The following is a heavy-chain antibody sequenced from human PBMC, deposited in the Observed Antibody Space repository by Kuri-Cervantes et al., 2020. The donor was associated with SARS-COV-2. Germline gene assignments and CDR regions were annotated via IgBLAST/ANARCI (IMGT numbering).Heavy chain of an antibody. D-gene: IGHD4-17*01. CDR2: IHYSGST. Sequence: SEILSLTCTVSGGSISSTYYWGWSRQPPEKGLEWIGSIHYSGSTYYNPSLKSRVTMSVDKSKKKFSLKLSSVTAADTAVYYCARPLGDYVSWFDDWGQGTLVTVSS. J-gene: IGHJ4*02. CDR3: ARPLGDYVSWFDD. CDR1: GGSISSTYY. V-gene: IGHV4-39*01.